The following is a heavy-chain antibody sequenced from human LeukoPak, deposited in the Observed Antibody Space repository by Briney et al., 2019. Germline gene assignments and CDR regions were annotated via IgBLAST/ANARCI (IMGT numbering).Heavy chain of an antibody. Sequence: GGSLRLSCAASGFTFSNYWMHWVRQAPGKGLVWVSRINGDGSTINYADSVKGRFTISRDNAKNTLYLQMNSLRAEDTAVYYCARGSPTYLDYWGQGTLVTVSS. CDR2: INGDGSTI. CDR1: GFTFSNYW. V-gene: IGHV3-74*01. CDR3: ARGSPTYLDY. J-gene: IGHJ4*02.